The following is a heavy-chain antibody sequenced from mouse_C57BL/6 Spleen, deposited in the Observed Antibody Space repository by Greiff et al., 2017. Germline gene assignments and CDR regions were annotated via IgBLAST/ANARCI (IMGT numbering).Heavy chain of an antibody. V-gene: IGHV1-55*01. CDR3: ARWDYYYGRSSFDY. D-gene: IGHD1-1*01. J-gene: IGHJ2*01. CDR2: IYPGSGST. Sequence: QVQLQQPGAELVKPGASVKMSCKASGYNFTSYWINWVKQRPGQGLEWIGDIYPGSGSTNYNEKFKSKATLTVDTSSSTAYMPLSSLTSEDSAVYYCARWDYYYGRSSFDYWGQGTTLTVSS. CDR1: GYNFTSYW.